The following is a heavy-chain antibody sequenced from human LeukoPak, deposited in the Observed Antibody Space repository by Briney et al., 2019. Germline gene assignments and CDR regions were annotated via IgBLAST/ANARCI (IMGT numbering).Heavy chain of an antibody. CDR1: GGSISGDY. CDR3: ARTNAFGN. CDR2: IYYTGTT. J-gene: IGHJ3*02. V-gene: IGHV4-59*01. Sequence: PSETLSLTRTVSGGSISGDYWNWIRQPPGKGLEWIGYIYYTGTTDYSPSLKSRVTISLDMSKNQFSLKLRSVTAADTAVYYCARTNAFGNRGQGTMVTVSS.